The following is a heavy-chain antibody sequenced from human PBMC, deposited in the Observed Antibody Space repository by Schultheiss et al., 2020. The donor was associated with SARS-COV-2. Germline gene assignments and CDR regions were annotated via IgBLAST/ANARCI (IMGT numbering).Heavy chain of an antibody. CDR2: IYYSGST. J-gene: IGHJ4*02. Sequence: SQTLSLTCPVSGGSISSYYWSWIRQPPGKGLEWIGYIYYSGSTNYNPSLKSRVTISVDTSKNQFSLKLSSVTAADTAVYYCARSGPYYYGSGSYSYWGQGTLVTVSS. CDR3: ARSGPYYYGSGSYSY. V-gene: IGHV4-59*01. CDR1: GGSISSYY. D-gene: IGHD3-10*01.